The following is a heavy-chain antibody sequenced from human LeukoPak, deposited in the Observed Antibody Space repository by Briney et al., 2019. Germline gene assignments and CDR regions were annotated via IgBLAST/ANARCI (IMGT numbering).Heavy chain of an antibody. Sequence: PGGSLRLSCAASGFTLSSYWMSWVRQAPGKGLEWVANIKQDGSEKYFVDSVKGRFTISRDNAKNSLYLQMDSLRAEDTAVYYCARDRGWYCSSTTCLTYYFDSWGQGTLVTVSS. D-gene: IGHD2-2*01. CDR1: GFTLSSYW. V-gene: IGHV3-7*01. J-gene: IGHJ4*02. CDR2: IKQDGSEK. CDR3: ARDRGWYCSSTTCLTYYFDS.